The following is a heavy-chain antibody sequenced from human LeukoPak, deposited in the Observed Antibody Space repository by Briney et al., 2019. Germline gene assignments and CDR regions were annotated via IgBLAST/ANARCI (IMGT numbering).Heavy chain of an antibody. Sequence: SETLSLTCTVSGGSISSSSYYWGWIRQPPGKGLEWIGYIYYSGSTNYNPSLKSRVTISVDTSKNQFSLKLSSVTAADTAVYYCARFFSGPNWFDPWGQGTLVTVSS. D-gene: IGHD3-10*01. CDR3: ARFFSGPNWFDP. CDR2: IYYSGST. CDR1: GGSISSSSYY. V-gene: IGHV4-61*05. J-gene: IGHJ5*02.